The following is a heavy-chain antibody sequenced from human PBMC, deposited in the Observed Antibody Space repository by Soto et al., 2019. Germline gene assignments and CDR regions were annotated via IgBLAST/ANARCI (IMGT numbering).Heavy chain of an antibody. CDR3: ASPGGYCTNGVCSLDY. CDR1: GYSFTSYW. V-gene: IGHV5-10-1*03. D-gene: IGHD2-8*01. J-gene: IGHJ4*02. Sequence: EVQLVQSGAEVKKPGESLRISCKGSGYSFTSYWISWVRQMPGKGLEWMGRIDPSDSYTNYSPSFQGHVTISADKSISTAYLQWSSLKASDTAMYYCASPGGYCTNGVCSLDYSGQGTLVTVSS. CDR2: IDPSDSYT.